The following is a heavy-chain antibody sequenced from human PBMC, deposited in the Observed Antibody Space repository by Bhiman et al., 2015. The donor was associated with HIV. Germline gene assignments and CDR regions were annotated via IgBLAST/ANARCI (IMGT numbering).Heavy chain of an antibody. CDR2: ISYDGSNK. D-gene: IGHD2-21*02. V-gene: IGHV3-30*03. Sequence: QVQLVESGGGVVQPGRSLRLSCVASGFTFSSYGMHWVRQAPGKGLEWVAAISYDGSNKYYADYVKGRFTISRGNSKNSLYLQMNSLRAEDTAVYYCAREVTPGGPRYYFDYWGQGTLVTVSS. J-gene: IGHJ4*02. CDR3: AREVTPGGPRYYFDY. CDR1: GFTFSSYG.